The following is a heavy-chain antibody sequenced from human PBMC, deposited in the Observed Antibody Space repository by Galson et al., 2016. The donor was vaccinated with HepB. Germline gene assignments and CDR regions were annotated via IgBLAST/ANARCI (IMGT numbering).Heavy chain of an antibody. CDR1: GFTFSAYG. V-gene: IGHV3-23*01. J-gene: IGHJ4*02. D-gene: IGHD4-17*01. CDR2: ISGSGGNS. Sequence: SLRLSCATSGFTFSAYGMTWVRQAPGKGLEWVSLISGSGGNSYYADSVKGRFTISRDNAKKSQYLQMNSLRAEDTAVYYCARDRSGDYARNWGQGTLVTVSS. CDR3: ARDRSGDYARN.